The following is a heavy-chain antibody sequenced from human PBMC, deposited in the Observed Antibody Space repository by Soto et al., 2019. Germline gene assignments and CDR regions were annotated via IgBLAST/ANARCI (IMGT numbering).Heavy chain of an antibody. CDR2: IWYDGSNK. CDR1: GFTFSSYG. CDR3: ARDIAAAGTSYYYYGMDV. J-gene: IGHJ6*02. D-gene: IGHD6-13*01. V-gene: IGHV3-33*01. Sequence: QVQLVEAGGGVVQPGRSLRLSCAASGFTFSSYGMHWVRQAPGKGLEWVAVIWYDGSNKYYADSVKGRFTISRDNSKNTLYLQMSSLRARDTAVYYCARDIAAAGTSYYYYGMDVWGQGTTVTVSS.